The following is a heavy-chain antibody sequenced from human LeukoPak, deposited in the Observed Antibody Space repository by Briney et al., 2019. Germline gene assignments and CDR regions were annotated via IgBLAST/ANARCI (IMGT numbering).Heavy chain of an antibody. CDR1: GGSIGSGSYY. CDR3: ARGRKMVRGVITPYYYYYYMDV. J-gene: IGHJ6*03. CDR2: IYTSGSA. Sequence: TPSETLSLTCTVSGGSIGSGSYYWSWIRQPAGKGLEWIGRIYTSGSANYNPSLKSRVTMSLDTSKNQFSLKLSSVTAADTAVYYCARGRKMVRGVITPYYYYYYMDVWGKGTTVTVSS. V-gene: IGHV4-61*02. D-gene: IGHD3-10*01.